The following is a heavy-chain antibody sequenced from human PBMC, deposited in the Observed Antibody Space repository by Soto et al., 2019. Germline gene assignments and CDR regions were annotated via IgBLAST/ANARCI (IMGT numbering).Heavy chain of an antibody. Sequence: ASVKVFCKASGYTFTGYYMHWVRQAPGQGLEWMGWINPNSGGTNYAQKFQGWVTMTRDTSISTAYMELSRLRSDDTAVYYCAANPVYYGSGSYSDYWGQGTLVTVSS. D-gene: IGHD3-10*01. J-gene: IGHJ4*02. CDR2: INPNSGGT. CDR1: GYTFTGYY. CDR3: AANPVYYGSGSYSDY. V-gene: IGHV1-2*04.